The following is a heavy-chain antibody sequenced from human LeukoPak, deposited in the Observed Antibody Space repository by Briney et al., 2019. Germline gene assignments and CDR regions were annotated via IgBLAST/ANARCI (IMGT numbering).Heavy chain of an antibody. CDR1: GGSISSGVYY. CDR2: IYYSGST. D-gene: IGHD6-13*01. V-gene: IGHV4-31*03. Sequence: SETLSLTCTVSGGSISSGVYYWSWIRQHPGQGLEWIGYIYYSGSTYYNPSLKSRVTISVDTSKNQFSLKLSSVTAADTAVYYCARGGIAAPFDYWGQGTLVTVSS. CDR3: ARGGIAAPFDY. J-gene: IGHJ4*02.